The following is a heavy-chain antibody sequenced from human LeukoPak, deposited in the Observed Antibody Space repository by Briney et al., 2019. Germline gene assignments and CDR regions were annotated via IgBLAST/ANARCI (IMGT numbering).Heavy chain of an antibody. J-gene: IGHJ5*02. CDR3: ARDNPRITIFGVVILNWFDP. CDR2: ISPSGGST. V-gene: IGHV1-46*01. D-gene: IGHD3-3*01. Sequence: ASVKVSCKAFGYTFTSNYMHWVRQAPGQGPEWMGVISPSGGSTTYAQKFQGRVTMTRDTSISTAYMELSRLRSDDTAVYYCARDNPRITIFGVVILNWFDPWGQGTLVTVSS. CDR1: GYTFTSNY.